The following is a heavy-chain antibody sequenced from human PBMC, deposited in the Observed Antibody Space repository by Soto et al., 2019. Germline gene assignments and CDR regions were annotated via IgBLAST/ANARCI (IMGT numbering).Heavy chain of an antibody. V-gene: IGHV3-23*01. CDR2: LSDSGDKT. Sequence: EVQLLESGGGLVQPGGSLRLSCAASGFTFSSYGMSWVRQAPGKGLEWISGLSDSGDKTYYADSVKGRFTISRDTSKNTLYLQRSSLRVEDTAVYYCAKDSGYDSTDWGQGTLVIVSS. J-gene: IGHJ4*02. CDR1: GFTFSSYG. D-gene: IGHD3-22*01. CDR3: AKDSGYDSTD.